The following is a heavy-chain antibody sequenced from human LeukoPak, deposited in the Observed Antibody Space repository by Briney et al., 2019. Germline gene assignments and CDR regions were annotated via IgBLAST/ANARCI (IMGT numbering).Heavy chain of an antibody. CDR2: VYYSGST. CDR1: GGSSSSYY. Sequence: PSETLSLTCTVSGGSSSSYYWSWIRQPPGKGLEWLGYVYYSGSTNYNPSLKSRATISVDTSKNQFSLKLSSVTAADTAVYYCAGTTPNWFDPWGQGTLVTVSS. D-gene: IGHD4-17*01. J-gene: IGHJ5*02. V-gene: IGHV4-59*01. CDR3: AGTTPNWFDP.